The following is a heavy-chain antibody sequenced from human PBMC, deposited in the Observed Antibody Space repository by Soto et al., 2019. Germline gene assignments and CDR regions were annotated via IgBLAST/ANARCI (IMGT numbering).Heavy chain of an antibody. D-gene: IGHD6-25*01. V-gene: IGHV4-59*01. J-gene: IGHJ6*02. CDR3: ARGSSDRLLPVEV. Sequence: NPSETLSLTCNVSGDSIRNYYWNWIRQTPGKGLEWIGYIYYTGSTNYNPSLESRVNIFIDKSKTHFSLKLNSVTAADTGVYFCARGSSDRLLPVEVWGRGTTVTVSS. CDR1: GDSIRNYY. CDR2: IYYTGST.